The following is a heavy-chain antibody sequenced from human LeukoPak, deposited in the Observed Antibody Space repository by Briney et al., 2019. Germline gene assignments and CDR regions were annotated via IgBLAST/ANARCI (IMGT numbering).Heavy chain of an antibody. CDR2: MNPNSGNT. J-gene: IGHJ4*02. Sequence: GASVKVSCKASGYTFTSYDINWVRQAAGQGLEWMGWMNPNSGNTGYAQKFQGRVTMTRNTSISTAYMELSSLRSEDTAVYYCARAPREQWLVLPPYYFDYWGQGTLVTVSS. CDR1: GYTFTSYD. V-gene: IGHV1-8*01. D-gene: IGHD6-19*01. CDR3: ARAPREQWLVLPPYYFDY.